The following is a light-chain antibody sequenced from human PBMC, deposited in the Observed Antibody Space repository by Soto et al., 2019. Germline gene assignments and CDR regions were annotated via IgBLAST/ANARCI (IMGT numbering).Light chain of an antibody. CDR3: QQYDNLPYT. J-gene: IGKJ2*01. CDR2: VAS. V-gene: IGKV1-33*01. CDR1: HDIDNY. Sequence: DIQTTQSPSSLSASVGDTVTITCQASHDIDNYLNWYQQKPGKAPKLLIYVASNLETGVPSRFSGSGSGTDFSLTITSLQPEDIATYYCQQYDNLPYTFGQGTKVEIK.